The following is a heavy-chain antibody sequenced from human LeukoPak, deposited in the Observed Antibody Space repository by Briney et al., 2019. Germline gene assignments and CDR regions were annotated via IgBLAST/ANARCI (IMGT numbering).Heavy chain of an antibody. CDR1: GFTFSSYT. D-gene: IGHD7-27*01. CDR3: AKDGGLWVSAHWGDS. CDR2: ITTSDGDT. Sequence: GGSLRLSCAASGFTFSSYTMSWVRQAPGKGLEWVSTITTSDGDTYYADSVKGRFTVSRDNSKNTLFLQMNSLRAEDTAVYYCAKDGGLWVSAHWGDSWGRGTLVTVSS. J-gene: IGHJ4*02. V-gene: IGHV3-23*01.